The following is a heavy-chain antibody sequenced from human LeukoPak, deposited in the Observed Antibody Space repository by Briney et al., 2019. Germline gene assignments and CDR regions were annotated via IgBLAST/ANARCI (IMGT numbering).Heavy chain of an antibody. CDR2: INPNGGST. D-gene: IGHD2-15*01. J-gene: IGHJ4*02. Sequence: GASVKVSCKASGYTFTTYYIHWVRQAPGQGLEWVGIINPNGGSTNYAQKLQGRVTMTRDTSTSTVYMELSSLGSEDTAVYYCTRDKGGSYSDYWGQGTLVTVSS. CDR1: GYTFTTYY. CDR3: TRDKGGSYSDY. V-gene: IGHV1-46*01.